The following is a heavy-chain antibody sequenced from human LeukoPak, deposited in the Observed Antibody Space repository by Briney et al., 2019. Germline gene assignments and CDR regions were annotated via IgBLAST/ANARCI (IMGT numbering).Heavy chain of an antibody. CDR2: INTNTGNP. CDR1: GYTLTSHA. D-gene: IGHD4-17*01. V-gene: IGHV7-4-1*02. J-gene: IGHJ4*02. Sequence: ASVKVSCKASGYTLTSHALNWVRQAPGQGPEWMGWINTNTGNPTYAQGFTGRFVFSLDTSVNTAYLQISSLKAEDTAVYYCARGYTKDMTSVTHFDYWGQGTLVTVSS. CDR3: ARGYTKDMTSVTHFDY.